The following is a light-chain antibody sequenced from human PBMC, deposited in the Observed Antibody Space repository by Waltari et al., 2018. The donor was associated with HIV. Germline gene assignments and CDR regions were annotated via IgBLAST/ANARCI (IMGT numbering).Light chain of an antibody. CDR3: SSYTSFSTVL. CDR1: SSDVGTSSL. Sequence: QYALTQPASVSGSPGQSITISCTGRSSDVGTSSLVSWYQHHPGKAPKLMIYEGNKRPSGVSNRFSGSKSGNTASLTISGLQAEDEADYYCSSYTSFSTVLFGGGTKLTVL. J-gene: IGLJ2*01. CDR2: EGN. V-gene: IGLV2-23*03.